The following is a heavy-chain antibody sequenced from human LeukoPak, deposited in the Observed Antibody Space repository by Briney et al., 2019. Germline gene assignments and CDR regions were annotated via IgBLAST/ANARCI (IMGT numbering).Heavy chain of an antibody. D-gene: IGHD1-26*01. V-gene: IGHV4-30-4*01. CDR3: ARGSGRERAGDY. CDR1: GGSISSGDYY. J-gene: IGHJ4*02. CDR2: IYYSGST. Sequence: SQTLSLTCTVSGGSISSGDYYWSWIRQPPGKGLEWIGYIYYSGSTYYSPSLKSRVTISVDTSKNQFSLKLSSVTAADTAVYYCARGSGRERAGDYWGQGTLVTVSS.